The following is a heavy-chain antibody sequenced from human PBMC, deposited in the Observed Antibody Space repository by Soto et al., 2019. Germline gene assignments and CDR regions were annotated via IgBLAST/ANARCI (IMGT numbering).Heavy chain of an antibody. V-gene: IGHV1-69*01. J-gene: IGHJ6*02. Sequence: QVQLVQSGAEVKKPGSSVKVSCKASGGTFSSYAISWVRQAPGQGLGWMGGIIPIFGTANYAQKFQGRVTITADESTSTAYMELSSLRSEETAVYYCAREGAVNNRYYYGMDVWGQGTTVTVSS. CDR3: AREGAVNNRYYYGMDV. CDR2: IIPIFGTA. D-gene: IGHD6-19*01. CDR1: GGTFSSYA.